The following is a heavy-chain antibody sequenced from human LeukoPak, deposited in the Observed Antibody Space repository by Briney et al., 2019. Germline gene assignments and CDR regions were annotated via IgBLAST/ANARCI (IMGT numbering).Heavy chain of an antibody. CDR3: ATSHDSAGNS. V-gene: IGHV3-7*01. CDR1: GFTVSSNY. CDR2: INPDGGVK. D-gene: IGHD6-13*01. J-gene: IGHJ5*02. Sequence: GGSLRLSCAASGFTVSSNYMSWVRQAPGKGLEWVANINPDGGVKYYVDSVKGRFTISRDNAKNSLYLQVTRLRAEDTAVYYCATSHDSAGNSWGQGTLVTVS.